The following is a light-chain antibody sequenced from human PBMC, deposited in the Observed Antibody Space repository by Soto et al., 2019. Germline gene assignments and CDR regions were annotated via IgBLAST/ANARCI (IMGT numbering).Light chain of an antibody. J-gene: IGKJ3*01. V-gene: IGKV3-11*01. CDR3: QQRSNWPLFT. CDR2: DAS. CDR1: QSVSSY. Sequence: EIVLTQSPATLSLSPGERATLSCRASQSVSSYLAWYQQKPGQAPRLLIYDASNRATGIPARFSGSGSGTDFTLPISSLEPEDFALYYCQQRSNWPLFTFGPGTKVDIK.